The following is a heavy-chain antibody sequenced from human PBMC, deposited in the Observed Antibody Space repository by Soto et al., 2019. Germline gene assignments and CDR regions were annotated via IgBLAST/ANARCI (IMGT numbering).Heavy chain of an antibody. V-gene: IGHV4-30-2*01. Sequence: SETLSLTCAVSGGSISSGGDSWSWIRQPPGKGLEWIGYIYHSGSTYYNPSLKSRVTISVDRSKNQFSLKLSSVTAADTAVYYCARARYQLLNNWFDPWGQGTLVTVSS. D-gene: IGHD2-2*01. CDR1: GGSISSGGDS. CDR2: IYHSGST. CDR3: ARARYQLLNNWFDP. J-gene: IGHJ5*02.